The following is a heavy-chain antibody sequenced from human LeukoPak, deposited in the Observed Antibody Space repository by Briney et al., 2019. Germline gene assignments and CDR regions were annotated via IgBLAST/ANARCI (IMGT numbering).Heavy chain of an antibody. CDR2: ISWNSGSI. V-gene: IGHV3-9*01. Sequence: GRSLRLPCAASGFTFDDYAMHWVRQAPGKGLEWVSGISWNSGSIGYADSVKGRFTISRDNAKNSLYLQMNSLRAEDTALYYCAKDIGYYYDSSGYVFDYWGQGTLVTVSS. CDR3: AKDIGYYYDSSGYVFDY. J-gene: IGHJ4*02. CDR1: GFTFDDYA. D-gene: IGHD3-22*01.